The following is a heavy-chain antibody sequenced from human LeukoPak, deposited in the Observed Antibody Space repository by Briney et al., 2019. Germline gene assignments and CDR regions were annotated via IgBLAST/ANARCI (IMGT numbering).Heavy chain of an antibody. V-gene: IGHV3-74*01. D-gene: IGHD6-19*01. CDR3: ARAGWRQWLVYYYYGMDV. CDR2: INNDGSST. CDR1: GFTFSSYW. Sequence: HTGGSLRLSCAASGFTFSSYWMHWVRQAPGKGLVWVSRINNDGSSTSYADSVKGRFTISRDNAKNTLYLQMNSLRAEDTAVYYCARAGWRQWLVYYYYGMDVWGKGTTVTVSS. J-gene: IGHJ6*04.